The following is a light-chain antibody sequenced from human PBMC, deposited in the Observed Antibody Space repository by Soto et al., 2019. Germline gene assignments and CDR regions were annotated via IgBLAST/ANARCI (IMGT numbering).Light chain of an antibody. CDR1: SSDVGAYNY. CDR2: DVT. J-gene: IGLJ2*01. Sequence: QSALTQPRSVSGSPGQSVTISCTGTSSDVGAYNYVSWNQQHPGKVPKLLIYDVTRRPSGVPDRFSGSKSGNTASLTISGLQAEDEAVFYCAAWDDSLNAVVFGGGTKLTVL. V-gene: IGLV2-11*01. CDR3: AAWDDSLNAVV.